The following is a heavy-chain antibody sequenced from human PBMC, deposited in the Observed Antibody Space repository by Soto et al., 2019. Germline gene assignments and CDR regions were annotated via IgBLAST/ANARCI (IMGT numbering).Heavy chain of an antibody. CDR1: GGSISGYY. CDR3: ARVQMATLYFDY. CDR2: IYYSGTH. Sequence: QVQLQESGPGLVKPSETLSLTCTVSGGSISGYYWSWVRQPPGKGLEWIGYIYYSGTHNYNPSLNSRLTISVDTSKNQFSLELNSVTAADTAVYYCARVQMATLYFDYWGQGTLVTVSS. D-gene: IGHD5-12*01. J-gene: IGHJ4*02. V-gene: IGHV4-59*01.